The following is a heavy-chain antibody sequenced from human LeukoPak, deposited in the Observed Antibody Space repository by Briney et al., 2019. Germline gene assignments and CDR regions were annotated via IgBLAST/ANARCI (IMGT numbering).Heavy chain of an antibody. V-gene: IGHV3-7*05. D-gene: IGHD5-12*01. CDR1: GFAFSSSW. CDR3: ARDSGYSAFDY. J-gene: IGHJ4*02. CDR2: MNPDGSTK. Sequence: GGSLRLSCAAPGFAFSSSWMAWVSQAPGKGLEWVANMNPDGSTKNYVDSVRGRFTISRDNAKNSLYLQMNSLRADDTAVYYCARDSGYSAFDYWGQGTLVTVSS.